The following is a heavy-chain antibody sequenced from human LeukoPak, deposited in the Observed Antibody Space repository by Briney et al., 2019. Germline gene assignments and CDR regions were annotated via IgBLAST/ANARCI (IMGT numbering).Heavy chain of an antibody. D-gene: IGHD3-22*01. CDR3: AKEIYYDSSAFFDY. Sequence: TGRSLRLSCAVSGFTFSSYGIHWVRQAPGKGLEWVAVIGYDGSNKYYADSVKGRFTISRDNSKNTLHLQMNSLRTEDTAVYFCAKEIYYDSSAFFDYWGQGTLATVSS. CDR2: IGYDGSNK. J-gene: IGHJ4*02. CDR1: GFTFSSYG. V-gene: IGHV3-30*18.